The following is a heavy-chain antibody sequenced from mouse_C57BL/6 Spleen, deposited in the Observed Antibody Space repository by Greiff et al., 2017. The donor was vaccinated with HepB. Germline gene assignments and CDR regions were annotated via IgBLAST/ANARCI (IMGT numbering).Heavy chain of an antibody. V-gene: IGHV14-2*01. Sequence: VHVKQSGAELVKPGASVKLSCTASGFNIKDYYMHWVKQRTEQGLEWIGRIGPEDGETKYAPKFQGKGTITADTSSNTAYLQLSSLTSEDTAVYYCASPPGSCYGYAMDYWGQGTSVTVSS. D-gene: IGHD1-1*01. CDR2: IGPEDGET. J-gene: IGHJ4*01. CDR3: ASPPGSCYGYAMDY. CDR1: GFNIKDYY.